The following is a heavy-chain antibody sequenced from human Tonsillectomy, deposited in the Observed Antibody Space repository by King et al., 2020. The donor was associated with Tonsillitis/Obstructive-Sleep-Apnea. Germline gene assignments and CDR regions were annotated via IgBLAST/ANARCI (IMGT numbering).Heavy chain of an antibody. CDR2: ISSSGST. J-gene: IGHJ5*02. CDR3: ARPGAKQWLSLHDNWFDP. D-gene: IGHD6-19*01. CDR1: GGSISNNDYY. Sequence: QLQESGPGLVKPSETLSLTCTVSGGSISNNDYYWGWIRQPPGKGLEWIGSISSSGSTYYNPSLKSRVTLSVDTSKSQFSLNLTSVTAADTAVYYCARPGAKQWLSLHDNWFDPWGQGTLVIVSS. V-gene: IGHV4-39*01.